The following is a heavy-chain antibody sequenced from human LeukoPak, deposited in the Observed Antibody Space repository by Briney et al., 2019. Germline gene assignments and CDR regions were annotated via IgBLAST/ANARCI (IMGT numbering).Heavy chain of an antibody. V-gene: IGHV4-61*02. CDR2: IYTSGST. Sequence: SETLSLTCTVSGGSIGSGSYYWSWIRQPAGKGLEWIGRIYTSGSTNYNPSLKSRVTISVDTSKNQFSLKLSSVTAADTAVYYCASSGFGIRTDDYWGQGTLVTVSS. D-gene: IGHD1-14*01. CDR3: ASSGFGIRTDDY. CDR1: GGSIGSGSYY. J-gene: IGHJ4*02.